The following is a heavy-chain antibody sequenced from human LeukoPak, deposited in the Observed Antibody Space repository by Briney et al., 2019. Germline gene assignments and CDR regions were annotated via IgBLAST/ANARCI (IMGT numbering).Heavy chain of an antibody. CDR1: GYTFTAYH. J-gene: IGHJ4*02. CDR2: INPNSGGT. V-gene: IGHV1-2*02. D-gene: IGHD6-13*01. Sequence: ASVKVSCKAAGYTFTAYHIHWVRQAPGQGLEWMGWINPNSGGTNYAQKFQGRVTMTRDTSITTAYMELSRLKSDDTAVYYCARGVAAAPYCFDSWGQGTLVTVST. CDR3: ARGVAAAPYCFDS.